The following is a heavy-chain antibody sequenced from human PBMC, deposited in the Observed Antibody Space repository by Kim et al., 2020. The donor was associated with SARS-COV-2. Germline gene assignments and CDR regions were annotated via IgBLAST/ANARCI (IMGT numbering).Heavy chain of an antibody. V-gene: IGHV3-30*04. CDR2: ISYDGSNK. CDR1: GFTFSSYA. CDR3: ARDGAGQGSSWYVDYYYYYGMDV. J-gene: IGHJ6*02. D-gene: IGHD6-13*01. Sequence: GGSLRLSCAASGFTFSSYAMHWVRQAPGKGLEWVAVISYDGSNKYYADSVKGRFTISRDNSKNTLYLQMNSLRAEDTAVYYCARDGAGQGSSWYVDYYYYYGMDVWGQGTTVTVSS.